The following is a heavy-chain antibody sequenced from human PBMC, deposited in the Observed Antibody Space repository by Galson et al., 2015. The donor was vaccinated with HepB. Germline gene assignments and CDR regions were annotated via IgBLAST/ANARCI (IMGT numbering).Heavy chain of an antibody. CDR3: AGDLTYYDISSLAYGLDL. J-gene: IGHJ6*02. CDR1: GGTFSSDA. Sequence: SVKVSCKASGGTFSSDAISWVRQAPGQGLEWMGGIIPIFGTANYTQNFQGRVTITADESTSTAYMELSRLNTEDTAVYYCAGDLTYYDISSLAYGLDLWGQGTTVTVSS. V-gene: IGHV1-69*13. D-gene: IGHD3-9*01. CDR2: IIPIFGTA.